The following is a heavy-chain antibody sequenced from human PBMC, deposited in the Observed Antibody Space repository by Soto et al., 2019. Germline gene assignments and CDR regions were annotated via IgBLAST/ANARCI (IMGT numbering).Heavy chain of an antibody. J-gene: IGHJ3*02. CDR1: GGTFSSYT. CDR2: IIPILGIA. Sequence: QVQLVQSGAEVKKPGSSVKVSCKASGGTFSSYTISWVRQAPGQGLEWMGRIIPILGIANYAQKFQGRVTITADKSTRTAYMELSSLRSEDTAVYYCARGGYCSSTSCYNAFDIWGQGTMVTVSS. D-gene: IGHD2-2*02. V-gene: IGHV1-69*02. CDR3: ARGGYCSSTSCYNAFDI.